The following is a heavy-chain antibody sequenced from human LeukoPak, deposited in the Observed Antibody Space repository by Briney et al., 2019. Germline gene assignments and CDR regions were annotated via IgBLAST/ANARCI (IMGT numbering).Heavy chain of an antibody. Sequence: PGGSLRLSCAASGFTFSDYYMSWIRQAPGKGLEWVSYISSSGSTIYYADSVKGRFTISRDNAKNSLYLQMNSLRAEDTAVYYCAGDNYYDSSGYSGYWGQGTLVTVSS. CDR2: ISSSGSTI. CDR1: GFTFSDYY. V-gene: IGHV3-11*01. D-gene: IGHD3-22*01. J-gene: IGHJ4*02. CDR3: AGDNYYDSSGYSGY.